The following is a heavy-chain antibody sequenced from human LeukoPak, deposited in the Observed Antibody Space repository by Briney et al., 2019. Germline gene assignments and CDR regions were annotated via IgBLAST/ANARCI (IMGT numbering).Heavy chain of an antibody. D-gene: IGHD6-19*01. Sequence: AGGSLRLSCAASGFTFSSSAMHWVRQAPDKVLEWVAVISYDGSNKYYADSVKGRFTISRDNSKNTLYLQMNSLRADDTAVYYCARDRDSSGWYDGFDYWGQGTLVTVSS. CDR1: GFTFSSSA. CDR2: ISYDGSNK. CDR3: ARDRDSSGWYDGFDY. J-gene: IGHJ4*02. V-gene: IGHV3-30-3*01.